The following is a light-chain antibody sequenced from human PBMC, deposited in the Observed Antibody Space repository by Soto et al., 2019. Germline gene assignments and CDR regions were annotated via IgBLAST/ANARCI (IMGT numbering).Light chain of an antibody. J-gene: IGKJ1*01. CDR1: QGMGTY. CDR2: DAS. CDR3: QQYNSYSPWT. V-gene: IGKV1-5*01. Sequence: DIQMTQSPASLSASVGDRVTISCRARQGMGTYLAWYQQKPGKAPKLLIYDASSLESGVPSRFSGSGSGTEFTLTISSLQPDDFATYYCQQYNSYSPWTFGQGTKVEIK.